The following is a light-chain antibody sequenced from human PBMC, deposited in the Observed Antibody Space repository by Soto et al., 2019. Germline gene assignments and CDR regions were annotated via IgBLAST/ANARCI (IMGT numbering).Light chain of an antibody. CDR1: SSDVGGYNY. Sequence: QSALTQPPSASGSLGQSVSISCPGTSSDVGGYNYVSWYQQHPGKAPKLIIYEVSKRPSGVPDRFSGSKSGNTASLSVSGLQAEDEADYYCCSYAGSNNYVFGTGTKVTVL. J-gene: IGLJ1*01. CDR2: EVS. CDR3: CSYAGSNNYV. V-gene: IGLV2-8*01.